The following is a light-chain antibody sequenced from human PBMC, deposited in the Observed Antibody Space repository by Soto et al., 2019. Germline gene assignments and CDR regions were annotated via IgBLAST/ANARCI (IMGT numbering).Light chain of an antibody. Sequence: AIRMTQSPSSFSASTGDRVTITCRASQGISSYLAWYQQKPGKAPKLLIYAASTLQSGVPSRSSGSGSGTDFTLTISCLQSEDFATYYCQQYSSYPRTFGQGTKVEIK. CDR3: QQYSSYPRT. CDR1: QGISSY. V-gene: IGKV1-8*01. CDR2: AAS. J-gene: IGKJ1*01.